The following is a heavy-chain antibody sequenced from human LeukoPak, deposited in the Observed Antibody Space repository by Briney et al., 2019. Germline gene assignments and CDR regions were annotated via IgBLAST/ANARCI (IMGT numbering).Heavy chain of an antibody. J-gene: IGHJ5*02. V-gene: IGHV4-34*01. Sequence: SETLSLTCAVYGGSFSGYYWSWIRQPPGKGLEWIGEINHSGSTNYNPSLKSRVTISVDRSKNQFSLKLSSVTAADTAVYYCARAGGDYGDYDWFDPWGQGTLVTVSS. CDR3: ARAGGDYGDYDWFDP. CDR1: GGSFSGYY. D-gene: IGHD4-17*01. CDR2: INHSGST.